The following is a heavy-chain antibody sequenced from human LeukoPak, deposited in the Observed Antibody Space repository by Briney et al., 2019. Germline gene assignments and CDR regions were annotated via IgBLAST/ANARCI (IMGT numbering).Heavy chain of an antibody. J-gene: IGHJ5*02. CDR3: AIEHDGATYSNL. CDR2: IHDSGTT. CDR1: GGSISGSY. D-gene: IGHD5-12*01. V-gene: IGHV4-59*01. Sequence: PSVTLSLNCTVSGGSISGSYWNWIRQPPGKGLEWIGCIHDSGTTNYNPSLKSRVTISLHTSKNQFSLRLTSMTAADTAVYYCAIEHDGATYSNLWGQGTLVAVSS.